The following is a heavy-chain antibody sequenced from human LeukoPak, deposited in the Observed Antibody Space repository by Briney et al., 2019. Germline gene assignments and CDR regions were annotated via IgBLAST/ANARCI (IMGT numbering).Heavy chain of an antibody. CDR2: INPSGGST. D-gene: IGHD3-22*01. CDR3: ARGSLFYDSGGYYPDAFDI. V-gene: IGHV1-46*03. CDR1: GYTFTSYY. J-gene: IGHJ3*02. Sequence: ASVKVSCKASGYTFTSYYMHWVGQAPGEGVEWMGIINPSGGSTSYAHKFHGRVTMTRDTSTSTVYMELSSLRSEDTAVYYCARGSLFYDSGGYYPDAFDIWGQGTMVTVSS.